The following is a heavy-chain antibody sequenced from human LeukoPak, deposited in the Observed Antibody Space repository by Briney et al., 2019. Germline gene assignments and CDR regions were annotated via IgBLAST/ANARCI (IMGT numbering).Heavy chain of an antibody. Sequence: GASVKVSCKASGYTFTSYDINWVRQATGQGLEWMGWMNPNSGNTGYAQKFQGRVTMTRNTSISTAYMKLSSLRSEDTAVYYCARGVWGSGSYYIDYWGQGTLVTVSS. J-gene: IGHJ4*02. CDR1: GYTFTSYD. D-gene: IGHD3-10*01. V-gene: IGHV1-8*01. CDR2: MNPNSGNT. CDR3: ARGVWGSGSYYIDY.